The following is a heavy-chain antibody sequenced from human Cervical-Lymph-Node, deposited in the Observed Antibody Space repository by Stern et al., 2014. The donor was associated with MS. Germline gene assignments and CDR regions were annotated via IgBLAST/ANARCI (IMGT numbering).Heavy chain of an antibody. CDR3: ARLAALTGTIHDAVDM. CDR2: FDFSGNT. D-gene: IGHD1-7*01. Sequence: QVQLQESGPGLVKPSETLSLTCTVPGGSIGRYYWSWIRQPPGKGLEWIGYFDFSGNTHYNPSLESRVTLSGDASKNQFFLKLTSVTAADTAIYYCARLAALTGTIHDAVDMWGQGTMVTVSS. V-gene: IGHV4-59*01. CDR1: GGSIGRYY. J-gene: IGHJ3*02.